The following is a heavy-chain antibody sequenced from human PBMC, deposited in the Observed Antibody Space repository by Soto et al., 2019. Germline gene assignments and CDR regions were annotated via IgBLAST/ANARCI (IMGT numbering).Heavy chain of an antibody. CDR1: GGSISSSSYY. Sequence: PSETLSLTCTVSGGSISSSSYYWGWIRQPPGKGLEWIGSIYYSGSTYYNPSLKSRVTISVDTSKNQFSLKLSSVTAADTAVYYFAIMDVEGIWFDPWGQGTLVTVSS. D-gene: IGHD6-13*01. J-gene: IGHJ5*02. CDR2: IYYSGST. CDR3: AIMDVEGIWFDP. V-gene: IGHV4-39*01.